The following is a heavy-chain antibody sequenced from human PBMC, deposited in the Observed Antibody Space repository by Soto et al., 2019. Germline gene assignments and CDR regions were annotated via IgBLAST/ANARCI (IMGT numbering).Heavy chain of an antibody. J-gene: IGHJ4*02. V-gene: IGHV1-24*01. Sequence: ASVKVSCKVSGYTLTELSMHWVRQAPGKGLEWMGGFDPEDGETTYAQKFQGRVTMTEDTSTDTAYMELSSLRSEDTAVYYCATENAYLHLGELSFDYWGQGTLVTVSS. CDR3: ATENAYLHLGELSFDY. D-gene: IGHD3-16*02. CDR1: GYTLTELS. CDR2: FDPEDGET.